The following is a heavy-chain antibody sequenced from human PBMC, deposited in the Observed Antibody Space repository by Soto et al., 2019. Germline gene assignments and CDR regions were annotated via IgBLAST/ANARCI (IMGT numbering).Heavy chain of an antibody. D-gene: IGHD5-12*01. CDR3: AKDARWLQPSYYFDY. V-gene: IGHV3-30*18. J-gene: IGHJ4*02. CDR2: ISYDGSNK. CDR1: GFTFSSYG. Sequence: PGGSLRLSCAASGFTFSSYGMHWVRQAPGKGLEWVAVISYDGSNKYYADSVKGRFTISRDNSKNTLYLQMNSLRAEDTAVYYCAKDARWLQPSYYFDYWGQGTLVTVSS.